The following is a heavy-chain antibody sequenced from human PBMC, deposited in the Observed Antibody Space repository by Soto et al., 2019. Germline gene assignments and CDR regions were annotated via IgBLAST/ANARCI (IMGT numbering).Heavy chain of an antibody. CDR3: ARAGVENWLDP. V-gene: IGHV3-33*01. Sequence: QVHLVESGGGVVQPGRSLRLSCEGSGYTFNKYGMHWVRQAPGKGLEWVAIIWYDGTNDFYADSVNGRFTISKDNSKNRVYLEMDSLRVEDTSIYYCARAGVENWLDPWGQGTLVTVSS. J-gene: IGHJ5*02. D-gene: IGHD3-10*01. CDR2: IWYDGTND. CDR1: GYTFNKYG.